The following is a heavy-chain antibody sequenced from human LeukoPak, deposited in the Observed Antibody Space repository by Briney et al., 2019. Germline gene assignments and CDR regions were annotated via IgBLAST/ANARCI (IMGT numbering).Heavy chain of an antibody. V-gene: IGHV3-30-3*01. J-gene: IGHJ4*02. Sequence: PGGSLRLSCAASGFTFSSYAMHWVRQAPGKGLEWVAVISYDGSNKYYADSVKGRFTISRDNPKNTLYLQMNSLRAEDTAVYYCARSYSGSYWQYYFDYWGQGTLVTVSS. CDR3: ARSYSGSYWQYYFDY. D-gene: IGHD1-26*01. CDR1: GFTFSSYA. CDR2: ISYDGSNK.